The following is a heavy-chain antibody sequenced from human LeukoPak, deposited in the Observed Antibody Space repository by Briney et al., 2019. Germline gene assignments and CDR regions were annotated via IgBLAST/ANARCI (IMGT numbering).Heavy chain of an antibody. CDR1: GGSISSGGYS. J-gene: IGHJ4*02. CDR2: IYHSGST. CDR3: AREGGNSGNYFDY. V-gene: IGHV4-30-2*01. D-gene: IGHD4-23*01. Sequence: SETLSLTCTVSGGSISSGGYSWSWIRQPPGKGLEWIGYIYHSGSTYYNPSLKSRVTISVDRSKNQFSLKLSSVTAADTAVYYCAREGGNSGNYFDYWGQGTLVTVSS.